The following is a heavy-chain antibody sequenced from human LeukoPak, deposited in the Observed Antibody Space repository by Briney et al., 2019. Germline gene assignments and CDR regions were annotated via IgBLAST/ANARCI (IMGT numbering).Heavy chain of an antibody. CDR1: GFPFSNYW. Sequence: GGSLRLSCAASGFPFSNYWMNWVRQAPGNALEWVAYIRKDGGETYYVDSVKGRFTISRDNAKNSLYLQMNSLRAEDTAVYYCARHTSGQPFDYWGEGTLVTVSS. J-gene: IGHJ4*02. D-gene: IGHD6-19*01. CDR3: ARHTSGQPFDY. CDR2: IRKDGGET. V-gene: IGHV3-7*03.